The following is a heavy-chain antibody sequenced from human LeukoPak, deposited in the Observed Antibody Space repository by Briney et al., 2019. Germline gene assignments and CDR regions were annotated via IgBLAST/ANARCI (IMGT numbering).Heavy chain of an antibody. CDR2: ISSSGGST. D-gene: IGHD3-9*01. V-gene: IGHV3-64D*06. CDR1: GFTFSRYA. J-gene: IGHJ3*02. Sequence: GGSLRLSCSASGFTFSRYAMHWVRQAPGKGLEYVSTISSSGGSTYYADSVKGRFTISRDNSKDTLYLQMSSLRAEDTTVYYCVKSAGFDWLSPLDAFDIWGQGTMVTVSS. CDR3: VKSAGFDWLSPLDAFDI.